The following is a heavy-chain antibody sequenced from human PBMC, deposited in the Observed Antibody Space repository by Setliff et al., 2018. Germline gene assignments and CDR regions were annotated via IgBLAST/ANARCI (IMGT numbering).Heavy chain of an antibody. V-gene: IGHV3-30*02. D-gene: IGHD6-19*01. CDR2: IRYDGTNK. J-gene: IGHJ6*02. CDR3: AKAWGSAVAGTPPYYYYGMDV. Sequence: GGSLRLSCAASGFAFSSYGMHWVRQAPGKGLEWVTFIRYDGTNKYYADSVKGRFIISRDNSKNTLYLQMNSLRAEDTAVYYCAKAWGSAVAGTPPYYYYGMDVWGQGTTVTVSS. CDR1: GFAFSSYG.